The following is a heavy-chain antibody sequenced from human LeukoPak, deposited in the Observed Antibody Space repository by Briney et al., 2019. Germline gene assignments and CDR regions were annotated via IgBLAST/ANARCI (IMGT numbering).Heavy chain of an antibody. CDR3: ARLVVVPAAIREYYFDY. Sequence: GESLKISCKGSGYSFTSYWIGWVRQMPGKGLEWMGIIYPGDSDTRYSPSFQGQVTISADKSISTAYLQWSSLKASDTAMYYCARLVVVPAAIREYYFDYWGQGTLVTVSS. CDR2: IYPGDSDT. V-gene: IGHV5-51*01. J-gene: IGHJ4*02. CDR1: GYSFTSYW. D-gene: IGHD2-2*02.